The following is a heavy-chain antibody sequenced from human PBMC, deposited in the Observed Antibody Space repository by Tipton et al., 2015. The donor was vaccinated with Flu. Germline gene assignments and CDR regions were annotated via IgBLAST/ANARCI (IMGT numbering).Heavy chain of an antibody. CDR1: GDSIGSPYC. CDR2: IYHSGTT. J-gene: IGHJ4*02. V-gene: IGHV4-38-2*02. CDR3: ARHTGDSVRGVVDY. Sequence: TLSLTCTVSGDSIGSPYCWGWIRQPPGKGLEWIGTIYHSGTTYYNPSLKSRLTLSVDTSKNQFSLKLNSVTAADTAVYYCARHTGDSVRGVVDYWGQGTLVTVSS. D-gene: IGHD3-10*02.